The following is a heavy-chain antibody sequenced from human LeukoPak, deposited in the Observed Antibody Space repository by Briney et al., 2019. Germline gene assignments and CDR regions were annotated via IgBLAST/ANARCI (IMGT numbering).Heavy chain of an antibody. D-gene: IGHD6-19*01. CDR2: IEEDGSQQ. J-gene: IGHJ4*02. CDR1: GFSFSSYW. V-gene: IGHV3-7*01. CDR3: ASSPIAVALPSY. Sequence: GGSLRLSCAASGFSFSSYWMSWVRQAPGKGLEWVANIEEDGSQQFYVDSVKRRFTISRDNAKKSLYLQMNSLRVEDTGVYYCASSPIAVALPSYWGQGTLVTVSS.